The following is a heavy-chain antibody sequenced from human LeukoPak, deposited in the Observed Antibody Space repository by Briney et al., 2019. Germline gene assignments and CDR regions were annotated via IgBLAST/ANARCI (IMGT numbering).Heavy chain of an antibody. J-gene: IGHJ4*02. CDR1: GFTFSSYS. Sequence: GGSLGLSCAASGFTFSSYSMNWVRQAPGKGLEWVSYIGSGSTAIYYADSVKGRFTISRDNAKNSPYLQMNSLRDEDTAVYYCARVAVTTDYWGRGTLVTVSS. CDR3: ARVAVTTDY. V-gene: IGHV3-48*02. CDR2: IGSGSTAI. D-gene: IGHD4-17*01.